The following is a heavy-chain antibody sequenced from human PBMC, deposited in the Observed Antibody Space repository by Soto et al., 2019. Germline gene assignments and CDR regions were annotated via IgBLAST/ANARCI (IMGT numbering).Heavy chain of an antibody. CDR1: WGKSIGFG. D-gene: IGHD2-15*01. CDR3: ARDCSGSSCYLFDY. CDR2: IWYDGSNK. V-gene: IGHV3-33*01. J-gene: IGHJ4*02. Sequence: LRLSCGVSWGKSIGFGSHWIRKTPGKGLEWVAVIWYDGSNKYYADSVKGRFTISRDNSKNTLYLQMNSLRAEDTAVYYCARDCSGSSCYLFDYWGQGTLVTVSS.